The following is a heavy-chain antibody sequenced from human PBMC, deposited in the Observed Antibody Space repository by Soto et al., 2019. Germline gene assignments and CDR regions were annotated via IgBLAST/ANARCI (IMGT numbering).Heavy chain of an antibody. V-gene: IGHV4-30-4*01. CDR3: ARGYYGGNSPARAFDI. J-gene: IGHJ3*02. CDR2: IYYSGST. D-gene: IGHD4-17*01. CDR1: GGSISSGDYY. Sequence: SETLSLTCTVTGGSISSGDYYWSWIRQPPGKGLEWIGYIYYSGSTYYNPSLKSRVTISVDTSKNQFSLKLSSVTAADTAVYYCARGYYGGNSPARAFDIWGQGTMLTVSS.